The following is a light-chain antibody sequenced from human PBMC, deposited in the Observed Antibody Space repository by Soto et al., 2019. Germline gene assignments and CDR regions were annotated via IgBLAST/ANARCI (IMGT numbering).Light chain of an antibody. CDR2: DAS. V-gene: IGKV1-5*01. CDR3: QQYNSYPIT. Sequence: DIQMTQFPSTLSASVGDRVTITCRASQSISSWLAWYQQKPGKAPKLLIYDASSLESGVPSRFSGSGSGTEFTLTISSLQPDDFATYYCQQYNSYPITFGQGTRLEI. CDR1: QSISSW. J-gene: IGKJ5*01.